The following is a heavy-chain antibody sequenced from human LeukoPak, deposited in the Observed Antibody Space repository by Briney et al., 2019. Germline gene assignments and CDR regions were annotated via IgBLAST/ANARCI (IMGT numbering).Heavy chain of an antibody. D-gene: IGHD2-2*01. J-gene: IGHJ6*02. V-gene: IGHV4-30-4*01. Sequence: SQTLSLTCTVSGGSISSGDYYWSWIRQPPGKGMEWIGYIYYSGSTYYNPSLKSRVTISVDTSKNQFSLKLSSVTAADTAVYYCARTRDANAYYYYYGMDVWGQGTTVTVSS. CDR2: IYYSGST. CDR1: GGSISSGDYY. CDR3: ARTRDANAYYYYYGMDV.